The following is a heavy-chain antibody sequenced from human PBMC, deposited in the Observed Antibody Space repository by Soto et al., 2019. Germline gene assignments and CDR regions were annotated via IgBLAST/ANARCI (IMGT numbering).Heavy chain of an antibody. Sequence: EVQLVESGGGLVQPGGSLRLSCAASGFTFSSYSMNWVRQAPGKGLEWVLYISSSSSTIYYADSVKGRFTISRDNAKNSLYLQMNSLRDEDTAVYYCARPEYSSSSYGMDVWGQGTTVTVSS. CDR3: ARPEYSSSSYGMDV. D-gene: IGHD6-6*01. CDR1: GFTFSSYS. V-gene: IGHV3-48*02. J-gene: IGHJ6*02. CDR2: ISSSSSTI.